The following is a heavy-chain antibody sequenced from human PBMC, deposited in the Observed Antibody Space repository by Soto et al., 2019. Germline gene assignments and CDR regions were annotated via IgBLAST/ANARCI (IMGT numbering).Heavy chain of an antibody. CDR1: GGSISSGDYY. CDR3: ASRHSSPYFDY. D-gene: IGHD6-13*01. J-gene: IGHJ4*02. V-gene: IGHV4-30-4*01. CDR2: IYYSGST. Sequence: QVQLQESGPGLVKPSQTLSLTCTVSGGSISSGDYYWSWIRQPPGKGLEWIGSIYYSGSTYYNPSLTSRVTISVDTSQNQFSLKLNSVTAADTAVYYCASRHSSPYFDYWGQGTLVTVSS.